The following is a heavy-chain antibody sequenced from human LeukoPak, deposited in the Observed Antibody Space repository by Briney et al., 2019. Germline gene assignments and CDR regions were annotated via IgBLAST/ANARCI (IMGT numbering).Heavy chain of an antibody. D-gene: IGHD5-18*01. CDR2: IQFDGTKT. CDR3: SRDLSYGSLDS. Sequence: GGSLRLSCAPSGFTFSSYGMHWVRQAPGKGLEWVAAIQFDGTKTYYADSVKGRSTISRDDSKNTVYLQMNSLRAEDTAVYYCSRDLSYGSLDSWGQGTLLTVSS. CDR1: GFTFSSYG. J-gene: IGHJ4*02. V-gene: IGHV3-30*12.